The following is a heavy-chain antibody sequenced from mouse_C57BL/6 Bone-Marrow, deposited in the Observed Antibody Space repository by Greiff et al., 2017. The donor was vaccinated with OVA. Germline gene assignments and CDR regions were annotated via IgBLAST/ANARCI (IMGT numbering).Heavy chain of an antibody. CDR2: ICTLAYSI. Sequence: DVMLVESGGGLVQPGGSLKLSCAASGFTFSDSGMAWVRQAPRKGPEWVAFICTLAYSIYYADTVTGRFTISRENAKKPMYLELSSMRSEDTAMYYCARRSTTVEDAMDYWGQGTSVTVSS. CDR1: GFTFSDSG. D-gene: IGHD1-1*01. V-gene: IGHV5-15*04. J-gene: IGHJ4*01. CDR3: ARRSTTVEDAMDY.